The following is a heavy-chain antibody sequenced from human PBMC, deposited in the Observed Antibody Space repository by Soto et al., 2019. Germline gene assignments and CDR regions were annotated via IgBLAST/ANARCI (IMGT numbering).Heavy chain of an antibody. CDR1: GFTFSSYG. CDR3: ARDRRIFGVVNTYGMDV. D-gene: IGHD3-3*01. Sequence: PGGSLRLSCGASGFTFSSYGMHWVRQAPGKGLEWVAVIWYDGSNKYYADSVKGRFTISRDNSKNTLYLQMNSLRAEDTAMYYCARDRRIFGVVNTYGMDVWGQGTTVTVSS. CDR2: IWYDGSNK. J-gene: IGHJ6*02. V-gene: IGHV3-33*01.